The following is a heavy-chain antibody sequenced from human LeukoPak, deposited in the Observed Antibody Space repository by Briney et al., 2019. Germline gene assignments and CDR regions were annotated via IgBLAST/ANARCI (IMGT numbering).Heavy chain of an antibody. J-gene: IGHJ4*02. D-gene: IGHD3-22*01. Sequence: GASVKVSCKASGYTFTGYYMHWVRQAPGQGLEWMGWINPNSGGTNYAQKFQGRVTMTRDTSISTAYMELSRLRSDDTAVYYCARGGYYDSSGRPGDYWGQGTPVTVSS. V-gene: IGHV1-2*02. CDR1: GYTFTGYY. CDR2: INPNSGGT. CDR3: ARGGYYDSSGRPGDY.